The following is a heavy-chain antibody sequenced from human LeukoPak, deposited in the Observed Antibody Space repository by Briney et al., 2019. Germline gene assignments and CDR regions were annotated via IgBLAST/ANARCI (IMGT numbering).Heavy chain of an antibody. V-gene: IGHV4-59*01. CDR3: ARDRGCSGGSCYYYYGMDV. J-gene: IGHJ6*02. CDR2: IYYSGST. D-gene: IGHD2-15*01. CDR1: GGSISSYY. Sequence: PSETLSLTCTVSGGSISSYYWSWIRQPPGKGLEWIGYIYYSGSTNYNPSLKSRVTISVGTSKNQFSLKLSSVTAADTAVYYCARDRGCSGGSCYYYYGMDVWGQGTTVTVSS.